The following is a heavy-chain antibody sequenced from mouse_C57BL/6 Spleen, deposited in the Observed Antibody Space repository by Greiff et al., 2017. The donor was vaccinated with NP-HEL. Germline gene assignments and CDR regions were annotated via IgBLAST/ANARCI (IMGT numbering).Heavy chain of an antibody. CDR3: ARGYYGSSYVPDY. J-gene: IGHJ2*01. D-gene: IGHD1-1*01. Sequence: QVQLQQSGPELVKPGASVKISCKASGYAFSSSWMNWVKQRPGKSLEWIGRIYPGDGDTNYNGKFKGKATLTADKSSSTAYMQLSSLTSEDSAVYFCARGYYGSSYVPDYWGQGTTLTVSS. CDR1: GYAFSSSW. V-gene: IGHV1-82*01. CDR2: IYPGDGDT.